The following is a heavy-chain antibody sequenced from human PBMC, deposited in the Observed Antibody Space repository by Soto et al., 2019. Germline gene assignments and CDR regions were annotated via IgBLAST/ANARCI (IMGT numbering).Heavy chain of an antibody. CDR1: GFTFSSYS. Sequence: GGSLRLSCAASGFTFSSYSMNWVRQAPGKGLEWVSYISIGSSTIFYADSVKGRFTISRDNAKNSLYLQMNSLRGEDTAVYYCARDIGVLYGSGSPRRFDPWGQGTLVTVSS. CDR3: ARDIGVLYGSGSPRRFDP. J-gene: IGHJ5*02. CDR2: ISIGSSTI. D-gene: IGHD3-10*01. V-gene: IGHV3-48*01.